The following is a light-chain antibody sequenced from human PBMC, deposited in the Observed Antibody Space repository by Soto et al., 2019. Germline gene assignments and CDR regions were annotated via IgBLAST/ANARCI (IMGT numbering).Light chain of an antibody. V-gene: IGKV3-11*01. CDR3: QQRSDWPPIFT. CDR2: GAS. Sequence: EIVLTQSPATLSLSPGERATLSCRASQSVSTYLAWYQQKPGQAPRLLIYGASNRATGIPARFSGSGSETDFTLTISSLGPEDFAVYYCQQRSDWPPIFTFGPGTKVDIK. J-gene: IGKJ3*01. CDR1: QSVSTY.